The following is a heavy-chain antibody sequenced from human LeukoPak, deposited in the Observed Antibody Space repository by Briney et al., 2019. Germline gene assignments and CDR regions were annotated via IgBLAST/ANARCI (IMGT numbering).Heavy chain of an antibody. Sequence: GGSLRLSCAASGFTFSSYDMHWVRQATGKGLEWVSAIGTAGDTYYPGSVKGRFTISRENAKNSLYLQMNSLGAGDTAVYYCARGVRYSSSWYPIFDYWGQGTLVTVSS. CDR1: GFTFSSYD. D-gene: IGHD6-13*01. V-gene: IGHV3-13*01. CDR2: IGTAGDT. J-gene: IGHJ4*02. CDR3: ARGVRYSSSWYPIFDY.